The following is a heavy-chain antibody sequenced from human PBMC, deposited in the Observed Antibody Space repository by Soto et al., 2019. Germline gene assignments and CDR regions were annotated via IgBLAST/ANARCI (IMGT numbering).Heavy chain of an antibody. CDR1: GYSFTSYW. J-gene: IGHJ6*02. Sequence: PGESLKISCKGSGYSFTSYWIGWVRQMPGKGLEWVGIIYPGDSDTRYSPSFQGQVTISADKSISTAYLQWSSLKALDTAMYYCASSLAGNYYYYGMDVWGQGTTVTVSS. CDR2: IYPGDSDT. V-gene: IGHV5-51*01. CDR3: ASSLAGNYYYYGMDV.